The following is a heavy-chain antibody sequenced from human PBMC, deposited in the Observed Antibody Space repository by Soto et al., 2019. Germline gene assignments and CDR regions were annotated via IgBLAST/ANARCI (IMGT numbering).Heavy chain of an antibody. V-gene: IGHV1-2*04. J-gene: IGHJ6*02. CDR2: INPNSGGT. Sequence: ASVKVSCKASGYTFTGYYMHWVRQAPGQGLEWMGWINPNSGGTNYAQKFQGWVTMTRDTSISTAYMELSRLRSDDTAVYYCARDYVWGSYRSHYGMDVWGQGTTVTVSS. CDR3: ARDYVWGSYRSHYGMDV. CDR1: GYTFTGYY. D-gene: IGHD3-16*02.